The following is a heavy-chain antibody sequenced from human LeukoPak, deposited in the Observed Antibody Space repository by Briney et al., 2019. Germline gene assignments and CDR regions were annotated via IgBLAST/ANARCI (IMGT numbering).Heavy chain of an antibody. Sequence: GASVKVSCKASGYTFTSYGISWVRQAPGQGLEWMGWISAYNGNTNYAQKLQGRVTMTTDTSTSTAYMELRSLRSDDTAVYYCARAPMTSVTRNWFDPWGQGTLATVSS. CDR1: GYTFTSYG. D-gene: IGHD4-11*01. CDR2: ISAYNGNT. CDR3: ARAPMTSVTRNWFDP. J-gene: IGHJ5*02. V-gene: IGHV1-18*01.